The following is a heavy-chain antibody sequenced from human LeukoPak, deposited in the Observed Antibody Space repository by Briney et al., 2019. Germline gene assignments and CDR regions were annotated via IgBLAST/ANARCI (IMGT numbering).Heavy chain of an antibody. Sequence: SETLSLTCTVSGGSISSYYWSWIRQPPGKGLEWIGYIYYSGSTNYNPSLKSRVTISVDTSKNQFSLKLSSVTAADTAVYYCARHSSDYDFWSGYLYYFDYWGQGALVTVSS. CDR2: IYYSGST. J-gene: IGHJ4*02. D-gene: IGHD3-3*01. V-gene: IGHV4-59*08. CDR3: ARHSSDYDFWSGYLYYFDY. CDR1: GGSISSYY.